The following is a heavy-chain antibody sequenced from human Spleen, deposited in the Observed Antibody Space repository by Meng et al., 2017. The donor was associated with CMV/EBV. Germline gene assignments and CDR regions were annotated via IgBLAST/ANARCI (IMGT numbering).Heavy chain of an antibody. CDR2: ISAYNGNS. Sequence: ASVKVSCKASGYTLSTSGITWVRQAPGQGLEWMGWISAYNGNSNYAQNFQGRVTMTTDTSTSTAYMELRSLRSDDTAVYYCARDRYCSSTSCYTWGEATFDLWGQGTMVTVSS. CDR3: ARDRYCSSTSCYTWGEATFDL. D-gene: IGHD2-2*02. V-gene: IGHV1-18*01. CDR1: GYTLSTSG. J-gene: IGHJ3*01.